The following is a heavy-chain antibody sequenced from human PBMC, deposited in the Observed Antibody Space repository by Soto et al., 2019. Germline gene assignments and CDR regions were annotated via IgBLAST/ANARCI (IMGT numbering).Heavy chain of an antibody. CDR1: GYTFTSYD. J-gene: IGHJ5*02. Sequence: ASVKVSCKDSGYTFTSYDINWVRQAPGKGLEWMGWMNPNSGNTGYAQKFQGRVTMTRNTAISIAYMELSNVTYEDTAVYYCARGRTARNWLDPWGQGTQVTVSS. V-gene: IGHV1-8*01. CDR3: ARGRTARNWLDP. CDR2: MNPNSGNT.